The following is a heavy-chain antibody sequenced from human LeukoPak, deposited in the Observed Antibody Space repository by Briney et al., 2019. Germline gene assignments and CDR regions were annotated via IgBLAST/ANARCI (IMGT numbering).Heavy chain of an antibody. Sequence: KTSETLSLTCTVSGYSISSGYYWGWVRQAPGKGLEWVSSISSSSSYIYYADSVKGRFTISRDNAKNSLYLQMNSLRAEDTAVYYCARGGDGYNWVGDYWGQGTLVTVSS. J-gene: IGHJ4*02. CDR3: ARGGDGYNWVGDY. D-gene: IGHD5-24*01. CDR1: GYSISSGYY. V-gene: IGHV3-21*01. CDR2: ISSSSSYI.